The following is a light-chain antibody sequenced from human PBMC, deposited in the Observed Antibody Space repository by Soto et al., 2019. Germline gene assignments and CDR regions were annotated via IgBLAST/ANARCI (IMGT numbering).Light chain of an antibody. J-gene: IGKJ4*01. CDR1: RIVSGNF. CDR2: GAS. Sequence: VLTQSPGTLSLSPGERATLSCRASRIVSGNFLAWYQQIPGQTPRLLIYGASSRATGIPERISGSGSGTDFTLTINRLEPEDFAVYYCQQYGDSPLTFGGGTKVDIK. CDR3: QQYGDSPLT. V-gene: IGKV3-20*01.